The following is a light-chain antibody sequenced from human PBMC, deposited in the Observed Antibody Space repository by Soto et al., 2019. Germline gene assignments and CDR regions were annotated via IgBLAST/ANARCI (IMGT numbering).Light chain of an antibody. CDR3: CSYAGRSTLV. V-gene: IGLV2-23*01. CDR1: SSDVGSYNL. J-gene: IGLJ2*01. CDR2: EDS. Sequence: QSALTQPASVSGSPGQSITISCTGTSSDVGSYNLVSWYQQHPGKAPKLMIYEDSKRPSGVSNRFSGSKSGNTASLTISGLQAEDEADYYCCSYAGRSTLVFGGGTKLT.